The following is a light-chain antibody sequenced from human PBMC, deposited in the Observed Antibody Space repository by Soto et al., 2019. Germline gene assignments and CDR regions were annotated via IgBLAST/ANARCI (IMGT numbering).Light chain of an antibody. CDR1: QNMDIY. CDR3: QQSYSTPT. CDR2: AAS. J-gene: IGKJ1*01. Sequence: DIQLTQSPSSLSASVGDRVTMTCRASQNMDIYLNWYQHKPGKAPKLLIYAASNLQSGVPSRFSGSGSGTDFTLTISSLQLEDIATYYCQQSYSTPTFGQGTKVEIK. V-gene: IGKV1-39*01.